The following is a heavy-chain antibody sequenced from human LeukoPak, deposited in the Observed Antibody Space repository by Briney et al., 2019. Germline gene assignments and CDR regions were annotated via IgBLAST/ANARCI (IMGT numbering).Heavy chain of an antibody. J-gene: IGHJ6*03. V-gene: IGHV4-38-2*02. D-gene: IGHD3-10*01. Sequence: SETLSLTCTVSGYSISSGYYWGWIRQPPGKGLEWIGSIYHSGSTYYNPSLKSRVTISVDTSKNQFSLKLSSVTAADTAVYYCARDRHGSGSYYNGHYYMDVWGKGTTVTVSS. CDR1: GYSISSGYY. CDR3: ARDRHGSGSYYNGHYYMDV. CDR2: IYHSGST.